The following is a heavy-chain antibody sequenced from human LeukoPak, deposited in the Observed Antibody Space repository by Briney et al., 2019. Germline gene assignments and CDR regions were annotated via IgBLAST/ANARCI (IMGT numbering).Heavy chain of an antibody. CDR1: GYSISSGYY. CDR3: ASRVGTVTTEY. D-gene: IGHD4-17*01. CDR2: IYHSGST. V-gene: IGHV4-38-2*02. Sequence: SETLSLTCTVSGYSISSGYYWGWIRQPPGKGLEWIGSIYHSGSTYYNPSLKSRVTISEDTSKNQFSLKLSSVTAADTAVYYCASRVGTVTTEYWGQGTLVTVSS. J-gene: IGHJ4*02.